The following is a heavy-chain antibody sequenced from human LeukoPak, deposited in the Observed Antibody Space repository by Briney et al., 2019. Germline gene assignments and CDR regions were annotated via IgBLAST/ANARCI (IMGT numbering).Heavy chain of an antibody. CDR2: ISLAGQT. J-gene: IGHJ4*02. CDR1: GGSISGTNW. V-gene: IGHV4/OR15-8*02. CDR3: SRESGPFCPFGY. D-gene: IGHD1-26*01. Sequence: PSETLSLTCGVSGGSISGTNWWSWVRPPPGQGLEWIGEISLAGQTNFNPSLNGRVTMSLDKSSNKLYLHLKSVTAADTATYFCSRESGPFCPFGYWGQGNLVIVSS.